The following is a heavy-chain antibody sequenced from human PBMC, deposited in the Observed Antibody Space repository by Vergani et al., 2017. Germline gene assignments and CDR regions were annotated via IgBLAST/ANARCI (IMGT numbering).Heavy chain of an antibody. CDR1: GFTFGDYA. J-gene: IGHJ3*02. CDR2: INWNGGST. D-gene: IGHD1-26*01. V-gene: IGHV3-9*01. CDR3: ARSSGSYWGYDAFDI. Sequence: EVQLVESGGGLVQPGRSLRLSCAASGFTFGDYAMHWVRQTPGKSLEWVSGINWNGGSTGYADSVKGRFTISRDNAKNSLYLQMNSLRAEDTALYYCARSSGSYWGYDAFDIWGQGTMVTVSS.